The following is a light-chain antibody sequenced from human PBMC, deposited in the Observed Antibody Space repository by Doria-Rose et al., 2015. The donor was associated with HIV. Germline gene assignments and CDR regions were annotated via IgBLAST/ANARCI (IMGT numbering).Light chain of an antibody. CDR1: QSFSNTY. CDR3: HQYGTSWT. J-gene: IGKJ1*01. V-gene: IGKV3-20*01. Sequence: EIVLTQSPGTLSLSPGERATLSRRASQSFSNTYLAWYQQKPGQAPSLLIYDGSTRATGIPDRFSASGSGTDFTLTIKRLEPEDFALYYCHQYGTSWTFGQGTKVEI. CDR2: DGS.